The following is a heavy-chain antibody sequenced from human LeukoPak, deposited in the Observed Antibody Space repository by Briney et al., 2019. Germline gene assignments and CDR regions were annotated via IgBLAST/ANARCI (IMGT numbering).Heavy chain of an antibody. V-gene: IGHV4-59*01. D-gene: IGHD6-13*01. CDR2: IYHSGST. CDR1: GDSISSYY. CDR3: ATGYSSTWYYFDY. J-gene: IGHJ4*02. Sequence: SETLSLTCTVTGDSISSYYWSWIRQPPGKGLEWIGYIYHSGSTNYNPSLKSRVTISADTSKDQFSLKLASVTAADTAVYYCATGYSSTWYYFDYWGQGTLVTVSS.